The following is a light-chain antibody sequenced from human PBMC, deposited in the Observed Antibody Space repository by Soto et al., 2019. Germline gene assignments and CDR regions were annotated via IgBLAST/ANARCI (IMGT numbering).Light chain of an antibody. CDR1: SSDVGGYNY. V-gene: IGLV2-14*01. CDR3: GSYTSSSTVI. J-gene: IGLJ7*01. CDR2: EVS. Sequence: QSVLTQPASVSGSPGQSITISCTGTSSDVGGYNYVSWYQQHPGKAPKLMIYEVSYRPSGISNRFSGSKSGNTASLTISGLQAEDEGDYYCGSYTSSSTVIFGGGTQLTVL.